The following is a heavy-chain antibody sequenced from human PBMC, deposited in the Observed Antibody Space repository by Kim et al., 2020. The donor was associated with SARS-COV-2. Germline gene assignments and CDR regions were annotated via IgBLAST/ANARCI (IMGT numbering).Heavy chain of an antibody. D-gene: IGHD4-17*01. V-gene: IGHV3-30*07. CDR3: AREGAYGDCGGSFDY. J-gene: IGHJ4*02. Sequence: ADSGKGRFTRSRDNAKITLYLQMNSLRAEDTAVYYCAREGAYGDCGGSFDYWGQGTLVTVSS.